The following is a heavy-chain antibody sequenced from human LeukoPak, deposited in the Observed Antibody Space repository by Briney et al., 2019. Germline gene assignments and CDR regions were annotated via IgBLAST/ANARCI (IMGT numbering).Heavy chain of an antibody. D-gene: IGHD6-6*01. CDR1: GYTFTGYY. V-gene: IGHV1-2*02. CDR2: INPNSGGT. J-gene: IGHJ4*02. CDR3: AREHSSSSGKVFDY. Sequence: ASVKVSCKASGYTFTGYYMHWVRQAPGQGLEWMGWINPNSGGTNYAQRFQGRVTMTRDTSISTAYMELSRLRSDDTAVYYCAREHSSSSGKVFDYWGQGTLVTVSS.